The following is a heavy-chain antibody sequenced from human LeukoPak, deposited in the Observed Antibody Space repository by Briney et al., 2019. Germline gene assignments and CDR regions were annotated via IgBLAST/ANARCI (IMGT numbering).Heavy chain of an antibody. D-gene: IGHD6-13*01. J-gene: IGHJ4*02. V-gene: IGHV4-34*01. CDR3: ARGSRQLTKFDY. CDR1: GGSFSGYY. Sequence: SETLSLTCAVYGGSFSGYYWSWIRQPPGKGLEWIGEINHSGSTNYNPSLKSRVTISVDTSKNQFSLKLSSVTAADTAVYYCARGSRQLTKFDYWGQGTLVTVSS. CDR2: INHSGST.